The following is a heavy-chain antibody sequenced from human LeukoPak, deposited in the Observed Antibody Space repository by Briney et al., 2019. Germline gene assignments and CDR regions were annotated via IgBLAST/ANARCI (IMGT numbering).Heavy chain of an antibody. CDR2: INPSGGST. CDR1: GYTFTSYY. J-gene: IGHJ4*02. V-gene: IGHV1-46*01. Sequence: GASVKVSCKASGYTFTSYYMHWVRQAPGQGLEWMGIINPSGGSTSYAQKFQGRVTMTRDTSTSTVYMELSSLRAEDTAVYYCARDDPQLYYDFWSGYGFDYWGQGTLVTVSS. CDR3: ARDDPQLYYDFWSGYGFDY. D-gene: IGHD3-3*01.